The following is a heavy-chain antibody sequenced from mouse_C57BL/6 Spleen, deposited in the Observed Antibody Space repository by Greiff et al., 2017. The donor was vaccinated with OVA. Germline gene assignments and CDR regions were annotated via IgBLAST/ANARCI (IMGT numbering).Heavy chain of an antibody. D-gene: IGHD6-1*01. J-gene: IGHJ2*01. V-gene: IGHV1-42*01. CDR3: ARGSLSY. CDR2: INPSTGGT. CDR1: GYSFTGYY. Sequence: EVQLQESGPELVKPGASVKISCKASGYSFTGYYMNWVKQSPEKSLEWIGEINPSTGGTTYNQKFKAKATLTVDKSSSTAYMQLKSLTSEDSAVYYCARGSLSYWGQGTTLTVSS.